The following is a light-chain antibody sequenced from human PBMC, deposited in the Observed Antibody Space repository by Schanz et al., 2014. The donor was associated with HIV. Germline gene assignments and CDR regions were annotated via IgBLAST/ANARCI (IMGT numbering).Light chain of an antibody. V-gene: IGLV1-44*01. CDR3: QSYDSSLSGVV. CDR1: SSNIGRNT. Sequence: QSVLAQPPSASGTPGQRVTISCSGSSSNIGRNTVTWYQQLPGTAPKLLIYSNSQRPSGVPDRFSGSKSGTSASLAITGLQAEDEADYYCQSYDSSLSGVVFGGGTKLTVL. J-gene: IGLJ2*01. CDR2: SNS.